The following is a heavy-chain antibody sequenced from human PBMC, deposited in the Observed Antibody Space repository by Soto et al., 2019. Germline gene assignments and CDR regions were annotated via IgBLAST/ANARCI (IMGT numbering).Heavy chain of an antibody. CDR3: ARLPGRGDDP. J-gene: IGHJ5*02. CDR2: IYYGGTT. D-gene: IGHD2-21*01. V-gene: IGHV4-39*01. Sequence: QLQLQESGPGLVKPSETLSLTCAVSGASISSSSYYWGWIRQPPGKGLEWIGSIYYGGTTYYNASVRXXVXIXXDTSKNQLSLKLSSVTAAGTAVYYWARLPGRGDDPWGRGALVTVSS. CDR1: GASISSSSYY.